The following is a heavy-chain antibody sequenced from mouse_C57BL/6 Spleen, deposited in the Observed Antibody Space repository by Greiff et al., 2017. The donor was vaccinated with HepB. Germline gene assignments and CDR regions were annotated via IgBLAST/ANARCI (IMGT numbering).Heavy chain of an antibody. CDR1: GYTFTSYW. D-gene: IGHD2-5*01. V-gene: IGHV1-61*01. CDR2: IYPSDSET. Sequence: QVQLKQPGAELVRPGSSVKLSCKASGYTFTSYWMDWVKQRPGQGLEWIGNIYPSDSETHYNQKFKDKATLTVDKSSSTAYMQLSSLTSEDSAVYYCARDGYSNYDYAMDYWGQGTSVTVSS. CDR3: ARDGYSNYDYAMDY. J-gene: IGHJ4*01.